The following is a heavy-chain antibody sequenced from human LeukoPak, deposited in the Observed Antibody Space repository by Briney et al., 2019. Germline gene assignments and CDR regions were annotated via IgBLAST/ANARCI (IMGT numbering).Heavy chain of an antibody. CDR1: GFTLSNHW. CDR3: ARSSSSYGYGDAFDI. CDR2: IYSGGST. J-gene: IGHJ3*02. D-gene: IGHD5-18*01. Sequence: PGGSLRLSCAASGFTLSNHWMTWVRQAPGKGLEWVSVIYSGGSTYYADSVKGRFTISRDNSKNTLYLQMNSLRAEDTAVYYCARSSSSYGYGDAFDIWGQGTMVTVSS. V-gene: IGHV3-53*01.